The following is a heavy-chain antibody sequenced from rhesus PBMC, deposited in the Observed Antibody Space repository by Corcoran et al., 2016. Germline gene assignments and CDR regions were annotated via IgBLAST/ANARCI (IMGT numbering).Heavy chain of an antibody. CDR3: ARDRGAFDF. CDR2: IYGSGSST. V-gene: IGHV4-169*02. J-gene: IGHJ3*01. Sequence: QLQLQESGPGLVKPSETLSVTCAVSGGSISSSYWSWIRQAPGKGLEWIGYIYGSGSSTNYNPSLKSRVTLSVDTAKNPLSLKLSSVTTADTAVYYCARDRGAFDFWGQGLRVTVSS. CDR1: GGSISSSY.